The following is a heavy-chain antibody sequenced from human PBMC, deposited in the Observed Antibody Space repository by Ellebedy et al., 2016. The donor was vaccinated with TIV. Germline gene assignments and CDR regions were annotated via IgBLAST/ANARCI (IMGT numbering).Heavy chain of an antibody. CDR1: GFTFSTYA. D-gene: IGHD6-25*01. V-gene: IGHV3-23*01. CDR3: ARLDSSGYVQDC. J-gene: IGHJ4*02. Sequence: GESLKISCAASGFTFSTYAMSWVRQAPGKGLEWVSTISGSGGATYYAHSVKGRFTISRDNSKNTLYLQMNGLRADDTAMYFCARLDSSGYVQDCWGQGALVTVSS. CDR2: ISGSGGAT.